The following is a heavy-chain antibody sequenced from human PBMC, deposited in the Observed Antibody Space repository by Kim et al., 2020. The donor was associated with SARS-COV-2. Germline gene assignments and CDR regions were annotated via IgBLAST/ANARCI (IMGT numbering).Heavy chain of an antibody. CDR2: ISSSGSTI. J-gene: IGHJ4*02. CDR3: ARDGPRDSSGYYHSGFDY. D-gene: IGHD3-22*01. V-gene: IGHV3-48*03. Sequence: GGSLRLSCSASGFTFSSYEMNWVRQAPGKGLEWVSYISSSGSTIYYADSVKGRFTISRDNAKNSLYLQMNSLRAEDTAVYYCARDGPRDSSGYYHSGFDYWGQGTLVTVSS. CDR1: GFTFSSYE.